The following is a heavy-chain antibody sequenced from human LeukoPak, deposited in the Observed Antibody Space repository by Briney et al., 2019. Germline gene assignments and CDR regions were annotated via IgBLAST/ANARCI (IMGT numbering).Heavy chain of an antibody. CDR1: GYTFTSYD. V-gene: IGHV1-8*01. CDR3: ARDRAIVVVPAAMGIDY. D-gene: IGHD2-2*01. J-gene: IGHJ4*02. Sequence: ASVKVSCKASGYTFTSYDINWVRQATGQGLEWMGWMNPNSGNTGYAQKFQGRVTMTRNTSISTAYMELSSLRSEDTAVYYCARDRAIVVVPAAMGIDYWGQGTLVTVSS. CDR2: MNPNSGNT.